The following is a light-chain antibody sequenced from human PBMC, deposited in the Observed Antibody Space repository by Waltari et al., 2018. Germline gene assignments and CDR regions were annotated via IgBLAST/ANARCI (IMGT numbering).Light chain of an antibody. CDR1: VLAKKKH. CDR3: YSAADNNLV. J-gene: IGLJ3*02. Sequence: SYELTQSSSVSVSPGQTARITCSGDVLAKKKHGLWFQQKPGQAPVVVIYKDSERPSGIHERFSGYSSGSTVTLTISGAQVEDEADYYCYSAADNNLVFGGGTKLTVL. V-gene: IGLV3-27*01. CDR2: KDS.